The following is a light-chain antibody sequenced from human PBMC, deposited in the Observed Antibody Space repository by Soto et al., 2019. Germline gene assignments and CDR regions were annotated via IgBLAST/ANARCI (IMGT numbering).Light chain of an antibody. V-gene: IGKV3-20*01. CDR2: GAS. J-gene: IGKJ1*01. CDR3: QLYGSSPTWA. CDR1: QSVNSAY. Sequence: EIVLTQSPGTLSLSPGESATLSCRASQSVNSAYVAWYQQNPGQAPRVLIYGASTRATGIPHRFSGSGSGTDFSRTISRLEPEDSAMYYCQLYGSSPTWAFGQGTKVEIK.